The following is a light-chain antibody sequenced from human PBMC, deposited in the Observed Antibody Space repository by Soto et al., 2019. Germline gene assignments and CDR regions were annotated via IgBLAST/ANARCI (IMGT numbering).Light chain of an antibody. Sequence: EIVMTQSPAAVSLSPGERATLSCRASQRITTVAWYQQKPGQAPRLLIYGLSIRAPGVPARFSVSGSGTEFTLTISSLQSEDFAVYYCQQRSNWPPIPFAQGTRLEIK. V-gene: IGKV3-15*01. CDR1: QRITT. CDR3: QQRSNWPPIP. CDR2: GLS. J-gene: IGKJ5*01.